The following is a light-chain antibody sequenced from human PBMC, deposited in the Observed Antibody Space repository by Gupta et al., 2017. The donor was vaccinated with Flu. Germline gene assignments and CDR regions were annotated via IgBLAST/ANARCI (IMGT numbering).Light chain of an antibody. CDR3: QQDGSSPYS. CDR2: GAS. V-gene: IGKV3-20*01. Sequence: EIVLTPSPGTLSLSPGESATLSCRASQSVSSSYLAWYQQKPGQAPRLLIYGASSRATGIPDRFSGSGSGTDFTLTISRLEPEDFAVYYCQQDGSSPYSFGQGTKLEIK. J-gene: IGKJ2*03. CDR1: QSVSSSY.